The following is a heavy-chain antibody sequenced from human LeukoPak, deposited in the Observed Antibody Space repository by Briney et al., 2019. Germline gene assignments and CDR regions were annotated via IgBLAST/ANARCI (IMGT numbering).Heavy chain of an antibody. Sequence: GESLKISCKASGYTFTTYWIAWVRQMPGKGLEWMGIIYPGDSDTRYSPSFQGQVTISADKSISTAYLQWSSLKASDTAMYYCARRPGPIFGVVWNYMDVWGKGTTVTVSS. CDR1: GYTFTTYW. D-gene: IGHD3-3*01. CDR3: ARRPGPIFGVVWNYMDV. J-gene: IGHJ6*03. CDR2: IYPGDSDT. V-gene: IGHV5-51*01.